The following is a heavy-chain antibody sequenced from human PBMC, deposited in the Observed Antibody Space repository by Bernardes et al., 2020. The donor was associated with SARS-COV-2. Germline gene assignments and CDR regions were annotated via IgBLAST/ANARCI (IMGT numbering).Heavy chain of an antibody. Sequence: ASVKVSCMVSVFSLEAFSIHWVRQGPVKGLEWMGGFSLQAGYMIFAQKLQGRVTMAEDTSTDTAYMELTSLRSEDTAVYYCAVLVRGGAFDLWGQGTMVTVSS. D-gene: IGHD3-10*01. CDR1: VFSLEAFS. V-gene: IGHV1-24*01. CDR3: AVLVRGGAFDL. J-gene: IGHJ3*01. CDR2: FSLQAGYM.